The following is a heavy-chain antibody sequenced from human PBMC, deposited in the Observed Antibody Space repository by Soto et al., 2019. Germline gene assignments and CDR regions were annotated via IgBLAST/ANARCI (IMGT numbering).Heavy chain of an antibody. D-gene: IGHD3-22*01. CDR2: INHSEST. V-gene: IGHV4-34*01. Sequence: SETLSLTCAVHGVSFSRYHWSWVRQPPGKGLEWIGEINHSESTNYNPSLKSRVTISVDTSKNQFSLKLSSVTAADTAVYYCARGLSVINTFSKYYGMDVWGQGTTVTVSS. CDR3: ARGLSVINTFSKYYGMDV. CDR1: GVSFSRYH. J-gene: IGHJ6*02.